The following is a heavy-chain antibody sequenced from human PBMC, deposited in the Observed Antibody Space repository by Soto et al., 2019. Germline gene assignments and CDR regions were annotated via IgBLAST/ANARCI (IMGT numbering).Heavy chain of an antibody. V-gene: IGHV1-69*12. J-gene: IGHJ2*01. CDR1: GGTFSNYA. D-gene: IGHD6-19*01. Sequence: QVQLVQSGAEVKKPGSSVKVSCKASGGTFSNYAISWVRQAPGQGLEWMGGITPFFGTANYAQKFQGRVTITEDESMSTAYMELSRLRSEDTAVYYCAQTLGSAVAGPGRFDLWGRGTLVTVSS. CDR2: ITPFFGTA. CDR3: AQTLGSAVAGPGRFDL.